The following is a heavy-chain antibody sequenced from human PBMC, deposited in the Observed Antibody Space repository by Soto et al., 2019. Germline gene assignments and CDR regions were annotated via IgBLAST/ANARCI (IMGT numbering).Heavy chain of an antibody. CDR2: IYPGDSDT. CDR3: ATIAVAGLEVDAFDI. J-gene: IGHJ3*02. Sequence: LGESLKISCKGSGYSFTSYWIGWVRQMPGKGLEWMEIIYPGDSDTRYSPSFQGQVTISADKSISTAYLQWSSLKASDNAMYYCATIAVAGLEVDAFDIWGQGTMVTVSS. D-gene: IGHD6-19*01. CDR1: GYSFTSYW. V-gene: IGHV5-51*01.